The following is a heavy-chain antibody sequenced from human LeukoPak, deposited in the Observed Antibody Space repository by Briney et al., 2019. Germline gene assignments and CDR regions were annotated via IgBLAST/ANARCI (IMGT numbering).Heavy chain of an antibody. Sequence: GGSLRLSCAASGFTFSSYNMNWVRQAPGKRLEWVSSISSSSSYIYYADPVKGRFTISRDNAKNSLYLQMNSLRAEDTAVYYCARVYSSSFYYYMDVWGKGTTVTVSS. CDR2: ISSSSSYI. CDR3: ARVYSSSFYYYMDV. CDR1: GFTFSSYN. J-gene: IGHJ6*03. V-gene: IGHV3-21*01. D-gene: IGHD6-6*01.